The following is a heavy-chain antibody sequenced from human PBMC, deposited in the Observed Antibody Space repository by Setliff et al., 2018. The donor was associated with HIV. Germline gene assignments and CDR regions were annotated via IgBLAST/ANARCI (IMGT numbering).Heavy chain of an antibody. J-gene: IGHJ4*02. V-gene: IGHV4-28*01. Sequence: SETLSLTCAVSGYSISSSNWWAWFRQPPGKGLEWIGYIYHNGNTNYNPSLRSRVTMSLDTSKNQFSLKMTSVTAADTALYYCAAFFVTPLMTQDFWGQGTLVTVSS. D-gene: IGHD4-17*01. CDR3: AAFFVTPLMTQDF. CDR2: IYHNGNT. CDR1: GYSISSSNW.